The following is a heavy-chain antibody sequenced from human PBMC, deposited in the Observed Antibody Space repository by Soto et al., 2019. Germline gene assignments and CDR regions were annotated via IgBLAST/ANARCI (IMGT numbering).Heavy chain of an antibody. CDR3: EREIAVAGTWWFDP. D-gene: IGHD6-19*01. CDR1: GGSISSYY. Sequence: PSETLSLTCTVSGGSISSYYWSWIRQPPGKGLEWIGYIYYSGSTNYNPSLKSRVTISVDTSKNQFSLKLSSVTAADTAVYYCEREIAVAGTWWFDPWGQGTLVTVSS. J-gene: IGHJ5*02. V-gene: IGHV4-59*01. CDR2: IYYSGST.